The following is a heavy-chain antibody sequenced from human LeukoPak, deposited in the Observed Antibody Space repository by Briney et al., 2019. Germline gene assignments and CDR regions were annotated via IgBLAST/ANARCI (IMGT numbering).Heavy chain of an antibody. V-gene: IGHV3-30*02. CDR3: ATPPRVTGGY. CDR1: GFTFSSYG. CDR2: IRYDGSNK. J-gene: IGHJ4*02. Sequence: GGSLRLSCAASGFTFSSYGMHWVRQAPGKGLEWVAFIRYDGSNKYYADSVKGRFTISRDNSKNTLYLQMNSLRAEDAAVYYCATPPRVTGGYWGQGTLVTVSS. D-gene: IGHD7-27*01.